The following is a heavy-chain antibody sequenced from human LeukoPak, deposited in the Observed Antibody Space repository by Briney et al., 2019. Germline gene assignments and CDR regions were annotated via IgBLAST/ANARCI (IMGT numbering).Heavy chain of an antibody. CDR3: AKGSSSSSRDF. CDR1: GFTLISYW. CDR2: TSYDGSEK. J-gene: IGHJ4*02. V-gene: IGHV3-30*18. D-gene: IGHD6-6*01. Sequence: TGGSLRLSCAASGFTLISYWMAWVRQAPGQGLEWVALTSYDGSEKYYAESVKGRFTISRDNSKNTLYLQMDSLRAEDTAVYYCAKGSSSSSRDFWGQGTLVTVSS.